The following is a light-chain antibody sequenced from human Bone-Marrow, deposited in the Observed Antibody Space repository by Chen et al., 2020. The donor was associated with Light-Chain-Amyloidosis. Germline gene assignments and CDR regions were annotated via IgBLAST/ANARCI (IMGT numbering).Light chain of an antibody. CDR1: SSEVGGDNH. CDR3: SSYTIRNTLV. CDR2: EVT. J-gene: IGLJ1*01. V-gene: IGLV2-14*01. Sequence: QSALTQPASVSGSPGPSITISCTGTSSEVGGDNHVSWYQQHPDKAPKLMIYEVTNRPSWVPDRFSGSKSDNTASLTISGLQTEDEADYFCSSYTIRNTLVVGSGTRVTVL.